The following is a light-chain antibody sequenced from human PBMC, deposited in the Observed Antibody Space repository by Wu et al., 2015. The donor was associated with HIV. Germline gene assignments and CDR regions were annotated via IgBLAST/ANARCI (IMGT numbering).Light chain of an antibody. V-gene: IGKV1-5*03. CDR2: KAS. Sequence: DIQMTQSPSTLSASVGDRVTITCRASQSISSWLAWYQQKPRKAPKLLIYKASSLESGVPSRFSGSGSGTEFTLTISGLQPDDFATYYCQQYNSIPRTFGQGTKLEIK. CDR1: QSISSW. CDR3: QQYNSIPRT. J-gene: IGKJ2*01.